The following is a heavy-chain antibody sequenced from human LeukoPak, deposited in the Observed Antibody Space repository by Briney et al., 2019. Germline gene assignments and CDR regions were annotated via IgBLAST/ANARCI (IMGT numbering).Heavy chain of an antibody. V-gene: IGHV3-30*04. CDR3: AKVRYSSSWYAFDI. J-gene: IGHJ3*02. CDR2: ISYDGSNK. Sequence: GGSLRLSCAASGFTFSSYAMHWVRQAPGKGLEWVAVISYDGSNKSYADSVKGRFTISRDNSKNTLYLQMNSLRAEDTAVYYCAKVRYSSSWYAFDIWGQGTMVTVSS. CDR1: GFTFSSYA. D-gene: IGHD6-13*01.